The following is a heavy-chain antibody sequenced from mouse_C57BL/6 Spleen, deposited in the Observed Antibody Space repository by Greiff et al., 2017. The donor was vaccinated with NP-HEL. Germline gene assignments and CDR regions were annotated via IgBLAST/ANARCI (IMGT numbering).Heavy chain of an antibody. CDR1: GYTFTDYY. J-gene: IGHJ4*01. V-gene: IGHV1-19*01. D-gene: IGHD1-1*01. CDR2: INPYNGGT. Sequence: VQLQQSGPVLVKPGASVKMSCKASGYTFTDYYMNWVKQSHGKSLEWIGVINPYNGGTSYNQKFKGKATLTVDKSSSTAYMELNSLTSEDSAVYYCARSYYGSSLLAMDYWGQGTSVTVSS. CDR3: ARSYYGSSLLAMDY.